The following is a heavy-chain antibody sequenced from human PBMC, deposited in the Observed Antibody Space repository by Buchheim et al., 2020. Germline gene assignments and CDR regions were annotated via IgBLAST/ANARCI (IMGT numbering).Heavy chain of an antibody. CDR1: GFAFNTHA. J-gene: IGHJ4*02. Sequence: QVQLVESGGGVVQPGESLRLSCAASGFAFNTHAMHWVRQAPGKGLEWVAFIWYDGSEKHYIDSVKGRFSISRDNSKNTLYPEMNSLRGEDTAVYYCARVWSSGSYRWVFDYWGQGT. V-gene: IGHV3-33*01. D-gene: IGHD3-10*01. CDR2: IWYDGSEK. CDR3: ARVWSSGSYRWVFDY.